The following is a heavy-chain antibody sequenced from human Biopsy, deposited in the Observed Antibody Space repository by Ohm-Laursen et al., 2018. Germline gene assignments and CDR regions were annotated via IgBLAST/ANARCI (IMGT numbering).Heavy chain of an antibody. D-gene: IGHD1-26*01. J-gene: IGHJ4*02. CDR1: GGSIYNFF. V-gene: IGHV4-59*01. CDR2: IYYSGST. Sequence: SGTLSLTCTVSGGSIYNFFWSWIRQPPGKGLEWIGYIYYSGSTNYNPSLKSRVTISVDRSKNHFSLELSSVTAADTAVYYCARVGVGAPSIDYFDSWGQGALVTVSS. CDR3: ARVGVGAPSIDYFDS.